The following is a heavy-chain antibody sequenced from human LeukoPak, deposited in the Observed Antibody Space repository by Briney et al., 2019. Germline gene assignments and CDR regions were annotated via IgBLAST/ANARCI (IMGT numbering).Heavy chain of an antibody. CDR1: GFTFSNAW. CDR2: IKSKTDGGTT. CDR3: TTDLRYRIMVYAFH. D-gene: IGHD2-8*01. Sequence: PGGSLRLSCAASGFTFSNAWMSWVRQAPGKGLEWVGRIKSKTDGGTTDYAAPVKGRFTISRDDSKNTLYLQMNSLKTEDTAVYYCTTDLRYRIMVYAFHWGQGTLVTVSS. J-gene: IGHJ4*02. V-gene: IGHV3-15*01.